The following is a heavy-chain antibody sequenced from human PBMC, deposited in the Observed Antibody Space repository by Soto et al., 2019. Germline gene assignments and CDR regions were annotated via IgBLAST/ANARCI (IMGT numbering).Heavy chain of an antibody. J-gene: IGHJ4*02. CDR2: IYYSGST. CDR3: ARDRDGYNMVTAFDY. D-gene: IGHD5-12*01. Sequence: SETLSLTCTVSGGSISSYYWSWIRQPPGKGLEWIGYIYYSGSTNYNPSLKSRVTISVDTSKNQFSLKLSSVTAADTAVYYCARDRDGYNMVTAFDYWGQGTLVTVSS. V-gene: IGHV4-59*01. CDR1: GGSISSYY.